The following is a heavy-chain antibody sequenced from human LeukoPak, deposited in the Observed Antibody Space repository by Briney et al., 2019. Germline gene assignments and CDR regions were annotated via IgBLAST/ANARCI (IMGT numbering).Heavy chain of an antibody. CDR1: GFTFSSYS. D-gene: IGHD3-3*01. CDR2: ISSSSSYI. V-gene: IGHV3-21*01. J-gene: IGHJ4*02. Sequence: GGFLRLSCAASGFTFSSYSMNWVRQAPGKGLEWVSSISSSSSYIYYADSVKGRFTISRDNAKNSLYLQMNSLRAEDTAVYYCAREASNLRFLEWLLSPSDYCGQGTLVTVSS. CDR3: AREASNLRFLEWLLSPSDY.